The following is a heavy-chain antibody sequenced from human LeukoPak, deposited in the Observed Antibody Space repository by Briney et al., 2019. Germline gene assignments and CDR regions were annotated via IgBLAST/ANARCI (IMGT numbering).Heavy chain of an antibody. CDR3: AKVKYSSGYEDDAFDI. Sequence: GGSLRLSCAASGFTFSNYAMSWVRQAPGKGLEWVSSITGTGSSTYYADSVKGRFTISRDNSKNTLYLQMNSLRAEDTAVHYCAKVKYSSGYEDDAFDIWGQGTMVTVSS. J-gene: IGHJ3*02. CDR2: ITGTGSST. CDR1: GFTFSNYA. V-gene: IGHV3-23*01. D-gene: IGHD3-22*01.